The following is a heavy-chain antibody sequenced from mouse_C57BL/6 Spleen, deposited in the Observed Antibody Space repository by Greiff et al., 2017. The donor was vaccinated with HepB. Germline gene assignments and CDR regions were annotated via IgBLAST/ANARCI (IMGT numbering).Heavy chain of an antibody. V-gene: IGHV1-74*01. J-gene: IGHJ4*01. CDR2: IHPSDSDT. Sequence: VQLQQPGAELVKPGASVKVSCKASGYTFTSYWMHWVKQRPGQGLEWIGRIHPSDSDTNYNQKFKGKATLTVDKSSSTAYMQLSSLTSEDSAVYYCAISVYYYGSSLYYYAMDYWGQGTSVTVSS. CDR1: GYTFTSYW. CDR3: AISVYYYGSSLYYYAMDY. D-gene: IGHD1-1*01.